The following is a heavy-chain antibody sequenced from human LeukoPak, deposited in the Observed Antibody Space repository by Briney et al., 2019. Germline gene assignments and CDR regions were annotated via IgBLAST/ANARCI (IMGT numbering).Heavy chain of an antibody. CDR3: ARDFRGSSWYYNYMDV. D-gene: IGHD6-13*01. Sequence: ASVKVSCKASGYTFTGYYMHWVRQAPGQGLEWMGWINPNSGGTNYAQKFQGRVTMTRDTSISTAYMELSRLRSDDTAVYYCARDFRGSSWYYNYMDVWGKGTTVTVSS. CDR2: INPNSGGT. V-gene: IGHV1-2*02. CDR1: GYTFTGYY. J-gene: IGHJ6*03.